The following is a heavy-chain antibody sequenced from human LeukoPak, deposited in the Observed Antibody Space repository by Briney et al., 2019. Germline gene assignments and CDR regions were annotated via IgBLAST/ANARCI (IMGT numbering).Heavy chain of an antibody. J-gene: IGHJ5*02. D-gene: IGHD6-13*01. CDR1: GGSISSSSYY. V-gene: IGHV4-39*01. CDR3: AIQNSSSWRWFDP. CDR2: IYYSGST. Sequence: SETLSLTCTVSGGSISSSSYYWGWIRQPPGKGLEWIGSIYYSGSTYYNPSLKSRVAISVDTSKNQFSLKLSSVTAADTAVYYCAIQNSSSWRWFDPWGQGTLVTVSS.